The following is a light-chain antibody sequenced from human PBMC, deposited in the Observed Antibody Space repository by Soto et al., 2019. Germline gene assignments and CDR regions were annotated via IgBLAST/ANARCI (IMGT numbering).Light chain of an antibody. CDR3: LHDFNYPWT. CDR2: AAS. Sequence: AIQMTQFPSSLSASVGDRVTITCRASQAIRGDLDWFQQKPGKAPKLLISAASSLQSEVPSRFSGSGSASEYTLTISSLQPEDFATYFCLHDFNYPWTFGQGTKVDIK. CDR1: QAIRGD. V-gene: IGKV1-6*01. J-gene: IGKJ1*01.